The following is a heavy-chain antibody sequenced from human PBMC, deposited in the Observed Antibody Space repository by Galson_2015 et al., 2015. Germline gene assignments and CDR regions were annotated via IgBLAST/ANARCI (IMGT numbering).Heavy chain of an antibody. CDR3: VRGVPAAKWGLDY. Sequence: SLRLSCAASGFTFSSDTMNWVRQAPGKGLEWLSHISTSGSTMYYADSVKGRFTISRDNAKNSLYLQMNSLRDEDKAIYYCVRGVPAAKWGLDYWGQGTLVTVSS. J-gene: IGHJ4*02. CDR2: ISTSGSTM. D-gene: IGHD2-2*01. V-gene: IGHV3-48*02. CDR1: GFTFSSDT.